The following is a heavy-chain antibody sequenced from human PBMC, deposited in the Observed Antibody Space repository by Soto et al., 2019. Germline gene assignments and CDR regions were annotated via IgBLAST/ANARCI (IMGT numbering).Heavy chain of an antibody. Sequence: QVQLVESGGGVVQPGRSLRLSCAASGFIFSNYAMHWVRQAPGKGLEWVAVIWYHGRNQYYADSVKGRFTISRDQSENTLYLEMNSLKVEDMAVYYCARESATAYYNDLDVWGQGTTVTVSS. CDR3: ARESATAYYNDLDV. V-gene: IGHV3-33*01. J-gene: IGHJ6*02. CDR1: GFIFSNYA. CDR2: IWYHGRNQ. D-gene: IGHD2-21*02.